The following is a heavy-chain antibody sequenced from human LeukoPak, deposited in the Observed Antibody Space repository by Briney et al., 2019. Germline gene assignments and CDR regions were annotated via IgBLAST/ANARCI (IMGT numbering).Heavy chain of an antibody. Sequence: GFLRLSCAASGFTFSSYSMNWVRQAPGKGLEWVAVISYDGSNKYYADSVKGRFTISRDNSKNTLFLQMNSLRAEDTAVYYCAKDLEVGATIGHWGQGTRVTVSS. CDR2: ISYDGSNK. J-gene: IGHJ5*02. D-gene: IGHD1-26*01. CDR1: GFTFSSYS. CDR3: AKDLEVGATIGH. V-gene: IGHV3-30*18.